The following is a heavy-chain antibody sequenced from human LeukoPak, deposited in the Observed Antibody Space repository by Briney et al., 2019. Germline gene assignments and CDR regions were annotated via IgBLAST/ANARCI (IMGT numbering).Heavy chain of an antibody. V-gene: IGHV4-38-2*02. CDR3: AREHYYDSTAYLH. J-gene: IGHJ4*02. CDR1: ADSISSPDY. Sequence: SETLSLTCTVSADSISSPDYWCCIRQPPGRGLEGIGSIYHSGSSYYNPSLKSRVTISVDTSKNQFFLELSSVTAADTAIYYCAREHYYDSTAYLHWGQGTLVTVSS. CDR2: IYHSGSS. D-gene: IGHD3-22*01.